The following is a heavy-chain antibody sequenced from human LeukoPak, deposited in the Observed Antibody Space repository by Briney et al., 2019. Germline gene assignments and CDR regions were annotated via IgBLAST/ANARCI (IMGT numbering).Heavy chain of an antibody. CDR1: GDSIRNHY. CDR2: IHYSGST. Sequence: SETLSLTCTVSGDSIRNHYWSWIRQPPGKGLECIGVIHYSGSTNYNPSVKSRVTISVDTPKNQFSLKLSSVTAADTAVYYCARFGWVVPAAMFAFDYWGQGTLVTVSS. V-gene: IGHV4-59*08. CDR3: ARFGWVVPAAMFAFDY. D-gene: IGHD2-2*01. J-gene: IGHJ4*02.